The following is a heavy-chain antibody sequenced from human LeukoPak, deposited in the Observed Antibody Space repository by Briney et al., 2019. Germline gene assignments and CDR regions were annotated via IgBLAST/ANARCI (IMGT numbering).Heavy chain of an antibody. CDR1: GGSISSYY. CDR3: VRRLPVAGTDDAFDI. Sequence: KSSETLSLTCTVSGGSISSYYWSWIRQPAGKGLEWIGRIYTSGSTNYNPSLKSRVTMSVDTSKNQFSLKLSSVTAADTAVYYCVRRLPVAGTDDAFDIWGQGTMVTVSS. V-gene: IGHV4-4*07. D-gene: IGHD6-19*01. CDR2: IYTSGST. J-gene: IGHJ3*02.